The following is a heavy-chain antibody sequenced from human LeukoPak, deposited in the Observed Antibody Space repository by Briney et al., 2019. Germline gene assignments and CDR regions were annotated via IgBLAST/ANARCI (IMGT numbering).Heavy chain of an antibody. CDR3: VRDCDRSGYYCY. Sequence: ASVKVSCRASGYSFTSYGVTWVRQAPGQGLEWMGWISAYNGNTNCAQLLQGRVTMTTDTSTSTAYMELRSLRSDDTAVYYCVRDCDRSGYYCYWGQGTLVTVSS. D-gene: IGHD3-22*01. V-gene: IGHV1-18*01. CDR1: GYSFTSYG. J-gene: IGHJ4*02. CDR2: ISAYNGNT.